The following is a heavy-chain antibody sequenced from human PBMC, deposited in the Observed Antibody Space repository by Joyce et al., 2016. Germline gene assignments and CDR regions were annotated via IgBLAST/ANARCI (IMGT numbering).Heavy chain of an antibody. Sequence: EVQLVQSGAEVKKPGESLKISCTGSGYTFTKFWIGWVRQRPGQGLGWMGFFFPGNSDARDSPSFQGQVTFSADKSGSTAYLQWNRLRASDTAIYYCAGQTAMGWFFDLWGRGTLVTVSS. D-gene: IGHD2-21*02. CDR2: FFPGNSDA. CDR1: GYTFTKFW. V-gene: IGHV5-51*01. J-gene: IGHJ2*01. CDR3: AGQTAMGWFFDL.